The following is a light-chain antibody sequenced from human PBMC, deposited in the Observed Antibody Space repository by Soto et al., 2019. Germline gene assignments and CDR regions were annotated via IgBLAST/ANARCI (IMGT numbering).Light chain of an antibody. Sequence: DIQMTQSPSSLSASVGDRVTITCRASPGISIYLAWYQQKPGKVPKLLIYAASTLQSGVPSRFSGSGSGIHFTLTISSLQPEDVATYYCQKYNSAGWTFGQGTKVEIK. J-gene: IGKJ1*01. CDR3: QKYNSAGWT. V-gene: IGKV1-27*01. CDR2: AAS. CDR1: PGISIY.